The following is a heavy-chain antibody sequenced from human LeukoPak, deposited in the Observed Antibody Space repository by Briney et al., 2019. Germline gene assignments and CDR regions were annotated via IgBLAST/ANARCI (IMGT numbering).Heavy chain of an antibody. D-gene: IGHD6-13*01. Sequence: PGGSLRLSCAASGFTFRSNYMSWVRQAPGKGLEWVSVIYSGGSTYYADSVKGRFTISRDNSKNTLYLQMNSLRAEDTAVYYCARSYSSTWDDAFDIWGQGTMVTVSS. V-gene: IGHV3-53*01. CDR2: IYSGGST. CDR3: ARSYSSTWDDAFDI. J-gene: IGHJ3*02. CDR1: GFTFRSNY.